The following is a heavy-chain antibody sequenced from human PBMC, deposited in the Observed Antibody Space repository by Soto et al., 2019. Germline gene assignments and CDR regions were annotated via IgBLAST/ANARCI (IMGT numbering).Heavy chain of an antibody. CDR1: GFTISSYS. D-gene: IGHD4-17*01. J-gene: IGHJ6*02. V-gene: IGHV3-48*02. CDR3: ARDQDDGDYDYYYYGMDV. CDR2: ISSSSSTI. Sequence: PGGSLRLSCAASGFTISSYSMNWVRQAPGKGLEWVSYISSSSSTIYYADSVKGRFTISRDNAKNSLYLQMNSLRDEDTAVYYCARDQDDGDYDYYYYGMDVWGQGTTDTVSS.